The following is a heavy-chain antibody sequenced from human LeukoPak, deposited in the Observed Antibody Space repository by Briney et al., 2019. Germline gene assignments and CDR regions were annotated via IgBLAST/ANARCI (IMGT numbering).Heavy chain of an antibody. CDR1: GDSISSRDYY. Sequence: SETLSLTCSVSGDSISSRDYYWSWIRQPPGKGLEWIGYIYYSGSTSYNPSLKSRVTISVDTSKNQFSLKLSSVTAADTAVYYCARDRPGGSSLDYWGQGTLVTVSS. CDR3: ARDRPGGSSLDY. CDR2: IYYSGST. J-gene: IGHJ4*02. D-gene: IGHD6-13*01. V-gene: IGHV4-30-4*02.